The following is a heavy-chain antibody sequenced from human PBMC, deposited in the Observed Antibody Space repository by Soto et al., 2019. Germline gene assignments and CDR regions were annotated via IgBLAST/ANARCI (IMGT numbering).Heavy chain of an antibody. D-gene: IGHD3-10*01. Sequence: QVQLVESGGGVVQPGRSLRLSCAASGFTFSSYAMHWVRQAPGKGLEWVAVISYDGSNKYYADSVKGRFTISRDNSKTTLYLQMNSLRAEDTAVYYCAGSGASFRYYYYGMDVWGQGTTVTVSS. V-gene: IGHV3-30-3*01. CDR1: GFTFSSYA. CDR2: ISYDGSNK. CDR3: AGSGASFRYYYYGMDV. J-gene: IGHJ6*02.